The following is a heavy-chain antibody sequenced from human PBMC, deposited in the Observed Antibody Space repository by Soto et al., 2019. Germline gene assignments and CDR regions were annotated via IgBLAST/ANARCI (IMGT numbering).Heavy chain of an antibody. D-gene: IGHD4-17*01. CDR1: GGTFSSYT. J-gene: IGHJ6*03. CDR2: IIPILGIA. V-gene: IGHV1-69*02. Sequence: SVKVSCKASGGTFSSYTISWVRQAPGQGLEWMGRIIPILGIANYEQKFQGRVTITADKSTSTAYMELSCLRSEDTAVYYCARGIPDYGDYVLDYYYMDVWGKGTTVTVSS. CDR3: ARGIPDYGDYVLDYYYMDV.